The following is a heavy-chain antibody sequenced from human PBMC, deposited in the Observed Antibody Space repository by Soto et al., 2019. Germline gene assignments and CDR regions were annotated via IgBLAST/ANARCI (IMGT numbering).Heavy chain of an antibody. CDR3: ARAYYIWGSYRVNWFDP. CDR2: ISAYNGNT. CDR1: GYTFTSYG. V-gene: IGHV1-18*01. Sequence: ASVKVSCKASGYTFTSYGISWVRQAPGQGLEWMGWISAYNGNTNYAQKLQGRVTMTTDTSTSTAYMELSSLRSEDTAVYYCARAYYIWGSYRVNWFDPCGQETLVTVSS. J-gene: IGHJ5*02. D-gene: IGHD3-16*02.